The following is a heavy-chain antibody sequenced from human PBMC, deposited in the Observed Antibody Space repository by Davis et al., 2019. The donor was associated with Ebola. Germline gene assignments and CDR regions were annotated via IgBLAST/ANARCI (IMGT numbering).Heavy chain of an antibody. J-gene: IGHJ4*02. CDR1: GFTFSSYA. Sequence: PGGSLRLSCAASGFTFSSYAMHWVRQAPGKGLEWVAVISYDGSNKYYADSVKGRFTISRDNSKNTLYLQMNSLRAEDTAVYYCARDRPLGTLDYWGQGTLVTVSS. D-gene: IGHD3-16*01. V-gene: IGHV3-30-3*01. CDR2: ISYDGSNK. CDR3: ARDRPLGTLDY.